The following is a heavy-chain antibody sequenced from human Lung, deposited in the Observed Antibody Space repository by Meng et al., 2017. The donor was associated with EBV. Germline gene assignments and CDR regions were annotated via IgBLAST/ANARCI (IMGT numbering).Heavy chain of an antibody. CDR3: ASGTSGDYGV. D-gene: IGHD4-17*01. CDR1: GFTLTELS. J-gene: IGHJ4*02. V-gene: IGHV1-24*01. CDR2: FDREDGRT. Sequence: VQLVQSGAEVKKLRASVKVSCKVSGFTLTELSMHWVRQAPGKGLEWMGSFDREDGRTIYAQKFQGRVSMTEDSSTDTAYMELSSLKSEDMAVYYCASGTSGDYGVWGQGVLVTVSS.